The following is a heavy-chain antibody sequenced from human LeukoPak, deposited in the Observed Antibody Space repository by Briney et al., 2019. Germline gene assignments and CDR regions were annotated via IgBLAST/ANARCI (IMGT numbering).Heavy chain of an antibody. V-gene: IGHV3-23*01. D-gene: IGHD2-15*01. CDR1: GFTFRSYV. CDR2: ISGSTGST. CDR3: AKQKGVSWYSEEDY. Sequence: GGSLRLSCAASGFTFRSYVLHGLRQAPGKGLEWVSGISGSTGSTYYVDSVKGRFTISRDNSKNTLYLQMNSLRAEDTAVYYCAKQKGVSWYSEEDYWGQGTLVTVSS. J-gene: IGHJ4*02.